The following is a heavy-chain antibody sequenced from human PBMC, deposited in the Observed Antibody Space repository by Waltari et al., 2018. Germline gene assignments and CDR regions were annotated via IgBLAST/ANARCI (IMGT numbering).Heavy chain of an antibody. J-gene: IGHJ6*03. Sequence: QVQLQESGPGLVKPSQTLSLTCTVSGGSISSGDYYWSWIRQPPGKGLGWIGYIYYSGSTYYNPSLKSRVTISVDTSKNQFSLKLSSVTAADTAVYYCARETQLLYDVRGYYMDVWGKGTTVTISS. CDR3: ARETQLLYDVRGYYMDV. D-gene: IGHD2-2*02. CDR2: IYYSGST. V-gene: IGHV4-30-4*08. CDR1: GGSISSGDYY.